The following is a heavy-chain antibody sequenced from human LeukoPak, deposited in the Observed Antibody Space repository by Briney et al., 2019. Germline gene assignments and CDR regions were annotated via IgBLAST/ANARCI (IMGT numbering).Heavy chain of an antibody. CDR2: IRYDGSNK. CDR1: GFTFSSYG. V-gene: IGHV3-30*02. J-gene: IGHJ4*02. CDR3: AKGETYGDYVSGLFDY. Sequence: PGGSLRLSCAASGFTFSSYGMHWVRQAPGKGLEWVAFIRYDGSNKYYADSVKGRFTVSRDNSKNTLYLQMNSLRAEDTAVYYCAKGETYGDYVSGLFDYWGQGTLVTVSS. D-gene: IGHD4-17*01.